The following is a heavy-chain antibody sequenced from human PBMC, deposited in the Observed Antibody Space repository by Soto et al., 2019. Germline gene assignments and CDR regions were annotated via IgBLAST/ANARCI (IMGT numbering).Heavy chain of an antibody. CDR2: INHSGST. CDR1: GGSFSGYY. J-gene: IGHJ2*01. Sequence: SETLSLTCAVYGGSFSGYYWSWIRQPPGKGLEWIGEINHSGSTNYNPSLKSRVTISVDTSKNQFSLKLSSVTAADTAVYYCASEKPHGCSNYWYFDLWGRGTLVTVSS. V-gene: IGHV4-34*01. CDR3: ASEKPHGCSNYWYFDL. D-gene: IGHD4-4*01.